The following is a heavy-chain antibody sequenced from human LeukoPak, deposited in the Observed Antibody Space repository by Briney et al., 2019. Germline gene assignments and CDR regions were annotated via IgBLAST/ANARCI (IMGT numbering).Heavy chain of an antibody. CDR2: IWYDGSNK. V-gene: IGHV3-33*01. Sequence: GWSLRLSCAASGFTFSSYGMHWVRQAPGKGLEWVAVIWYDGSNKYYADSVKGRFTISRDNSKNTLYLQMNSLRAEDTAVYYCARDRSGYDYTLDYWGQGTLVTVSS. D-gene: IGHD5-12*01. J-gene: IGHJ4*02. CDR1: GFTFSSYG. CDR3: ARDRSGYDYTLDY.